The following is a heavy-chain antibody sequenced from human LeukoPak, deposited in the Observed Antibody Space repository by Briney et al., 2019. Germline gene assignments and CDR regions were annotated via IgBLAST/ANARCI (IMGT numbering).Heavy chain of an antibody. CDR1: GFTFDDYA. CDR2: ISGSGGST. V-gene: IGHV3-23*01. D-gene: IGHD3-9*01. Sequence: PGGSLRLSCAASGFTFDDYAMHWVRQAPGKGLEWVSAISGSGGSTYYADSVKGRFTISRDNSKNTLYLQMNSLRAEDTAVYYCAKEGYYDILTGPDYWGQGTLVTVSS. CDR3: AKEGYYDILTGPDY. J-gene: IGHJ4*02.